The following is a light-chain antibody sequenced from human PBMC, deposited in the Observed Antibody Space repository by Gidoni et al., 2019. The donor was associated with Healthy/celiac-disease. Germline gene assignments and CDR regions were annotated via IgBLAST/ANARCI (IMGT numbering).Light chain of an antibody. J-gene: IGKJ4*01. CDR3: QQYNSYPLT. CDR1: QSISTW. CDR2: KAS. Sequence: DVQMTQSPSTLSASVGDRVTITCRASQSISTWLAWYQQKPGKAPKLLIYKASSLESGVPSRFSGSGSGAEFTLTISSLQPDDFATYFCQQYNSYPLTFGGGTKVEIK. V-gene: IGKV1-5*03.